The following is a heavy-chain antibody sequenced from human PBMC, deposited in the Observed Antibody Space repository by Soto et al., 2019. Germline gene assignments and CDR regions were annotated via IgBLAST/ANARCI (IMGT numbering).Heavy chain of an antibody. CDR3: TGGYCTGGTCYSGYFQH. V-gene: IGHV3-73*02. CDR2: IRSKANDYAT. CDR1: GFTFSGST. D-gene: IGHD2-15*01. Sequence: VQLVQSGGGLVQPGGSLKLSCAASGFTFSGSTVHWVRQASGEGLQWVGRIRSKANDYATTYIASVKGRFTISRDDSRNTAYLQISDLKTEDTAVYYCTGGYCTGGTCYSGYFQHWGQGALVTVFS. J-gene: IGHJ1*01.